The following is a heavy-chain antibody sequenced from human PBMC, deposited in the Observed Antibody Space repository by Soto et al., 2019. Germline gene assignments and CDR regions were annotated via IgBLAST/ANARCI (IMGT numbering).Heavy chain of an antibody. D-gene: IGHD1-26*01. CDR3: VRYRGNSAWYFDY. J-gene: IGHJ4*02. Sequence: QVQLVESGGGVVQPGTSLRLSCAASGFTFSSYGMHWVRQAPGKGLEWVTVIWYDGSKKYYADSVKGRFIISRDNSKNTLYLKMDSLRAEDTGLYYCVRYRGNSAWYFDYWGQGTLVTVSS. V-gene: IGHV3-33*01. CDR2: IWYDGSKK. CDR1: GFTFSSYG.